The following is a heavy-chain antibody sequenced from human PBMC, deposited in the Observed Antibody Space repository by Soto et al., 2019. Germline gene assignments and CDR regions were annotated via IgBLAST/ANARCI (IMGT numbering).Heavy chain of an antibody. V-gene: IGHV1-69*12. Sequence: QVQLVQSGAEVKKPGSSVKVSCKASGGTFSSYAISWVRQAPGQGLEWMGGIIPIFGTANYAQKFQGRVTMTANESTSTAYMELSSLRSEDSAVYYCARHVPAAGYYYGMDVWGQGTTVTVSS. D-gene: IGHD2-2*01. J-gene: IGHJ6*02. CDR3: ARHVPAAGYYYGMDV. CDR2: IIPIFGTA. CDR1: GGTFSSYA.